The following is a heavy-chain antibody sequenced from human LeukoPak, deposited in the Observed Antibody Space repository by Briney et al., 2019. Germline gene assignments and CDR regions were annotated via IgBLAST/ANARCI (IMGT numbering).Heavy chain of an antibody. V-gene: IGHV4-38-2*01. CDR2: INHSGST. CDR3: ALGPNIDY. J-gene: IGHJ4*02. Sequence: SETLSLTCAVSGYSISSGYYWGWIRQPPGKGLEWIGEINHSGSTNYNPSLKSRVTISVDTSKNQFSLKLSSVTAADTAVYYCALGPNIDYWGQGTLVTVSS. CDR1: GYSISSGYY.